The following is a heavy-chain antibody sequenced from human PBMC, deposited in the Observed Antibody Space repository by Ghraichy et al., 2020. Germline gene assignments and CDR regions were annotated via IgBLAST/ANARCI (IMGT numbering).Heavy chain of an antibody. CDR3: ARSNGAGRKRLVWYFDL. CDR2: MYQSGST. V-gene: IGHV4-30-2*01. D-gene: IGHD3-10*01. Sequence: SETLSLTCTVSGGSISSGGDSWRWIRQPPGKGLEWMGYMYQSGSTYYNPSLKSRVTISADRSNNQFSLELASVTAADTAGYYCARSNGAGRKRLVWYFDLWGRGTLVTVSS. CDR1: GGSISSGGDS. J-gene: IGHJ2*01.